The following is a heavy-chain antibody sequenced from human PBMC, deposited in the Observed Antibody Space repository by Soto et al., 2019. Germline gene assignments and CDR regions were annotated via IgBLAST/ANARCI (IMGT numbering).Heavy chain of an antibody. CDR2: ISSGSSNI. J-gene: IGHJ4*02. CDR1: GFAFRGYN. CDR3: ASTTVVAATFDF. Sequence: EVQLVESGGGLVKPGGSLTLSCGASGFAFRGYNMNWVRQAPGKGLEWVASISSGSSNIYYADSVKGRFTISRDNAKNSLYLQMDSLRAEDSAVYYCASTTVVAATFDFWGQGTLVTVSS. D-gene: IGHD2-15*01. V-gene: IGHV3-21*01.